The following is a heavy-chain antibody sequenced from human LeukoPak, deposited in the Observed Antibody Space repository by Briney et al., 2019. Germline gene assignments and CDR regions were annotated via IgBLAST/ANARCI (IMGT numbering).Heavy chain of an antibody. CDR3: ARDLRLGSYEGDAFDI. D-gene: IGHD1-26*01. CDR2: ISGSGGST. Sequence: RAGGSLRLSCAASGFTFSSYAMNWVRQAPGKGLEWVSGISGSGGSTYYADSVKGRFTISRDNSKNTLYLQMNSLRAEDTAVYYCARDLRLGSYEGDAFDIWGQGTMVTVSS. CDR1: GFTFSSYA. J-gene: IGHJ3*02. V-gene: IGHV3-23*01.